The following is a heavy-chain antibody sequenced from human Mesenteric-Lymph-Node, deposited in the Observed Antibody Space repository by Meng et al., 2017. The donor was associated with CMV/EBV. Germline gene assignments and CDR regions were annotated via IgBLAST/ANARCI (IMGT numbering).Heavy chain of an antibody. Sequence: SETLSLTCTVSGYSISSGYYWGWIRQPPGKGLEWIGSIYRSGSTNYNPSLKSRVTISVDTSKNQFSLKLSSVTAADTAVYYCARGGGSYYDWFDPWGQGTLVTVSS. D-gene: IGHD1-26*01. CDR1: GYSISSGYY. J-gene: IGHJ5*02. CDR3: ARGGGSYYDWFDP. V-gene: IGHV4-38-2*02. CDR2: IYRSGST.